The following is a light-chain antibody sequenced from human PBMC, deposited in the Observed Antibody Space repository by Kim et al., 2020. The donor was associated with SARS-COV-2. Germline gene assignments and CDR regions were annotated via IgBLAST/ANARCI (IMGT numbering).Light chain of an antibody. Sequence: ENVLTQSPGTLPLSPGERATLSCRASQSVSSNFLAWYQQKAGQAPRLLIYSASSRASGIPDRFSGSGSGTDFTLTISTLDPEDFAVYYCQQYATSPETFGQGTKVDIK. CDR2: SAS. V-gene: IGKV3-20*01. CDR3: QQYATSPET. CDR1: QSVSSNF. J-gene: IGKJ1*01.